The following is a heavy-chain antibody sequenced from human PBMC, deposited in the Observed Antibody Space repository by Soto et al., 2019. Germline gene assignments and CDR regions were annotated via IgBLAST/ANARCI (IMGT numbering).Heavy chain of an antibody. Sequence: GGSLRLSCAASGFTFSSYGMHWVRQAPGKGLEWVAVIWYDGSNKYYADSVKGRFTISRDNSKNTLYLQMNSLRAEDTAVYYCARDIRVGGYSRYYYYYGMDVWGQGTTVTVSS. D-gene: IGHD2-15*01. CDR3: ARDIRVGGYSRYYYYYGMDV. CDR1: GFTFSSYG. CDR2: IWYDGSNK. V-gene: IGHV3-33*01. J-gene: IGHJ6*02.